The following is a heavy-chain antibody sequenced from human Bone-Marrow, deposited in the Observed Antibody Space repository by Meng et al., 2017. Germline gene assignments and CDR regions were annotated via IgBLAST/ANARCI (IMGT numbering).Heavy chain of an antibody. CDR1: GFTVSSNY. D-gene: IGHD2-2*01. CDR3: ARSVVVVPGAISNWFDP. Sequence: EVQLVESGGALVPPGGSLRLFCAASGFTVSSNYMTWVRQAPGKGLEWVSVIYSGGSTYYADSVKGRFTISRDNSKNTLYLQMNSLRAEDAAVYFCARSVVVVPGAISNWFDPWGQGTLVTVSS. J-gene: IGHJ5*02. CDR2: IYSGGST. V-gene: IGHV3-66*01.